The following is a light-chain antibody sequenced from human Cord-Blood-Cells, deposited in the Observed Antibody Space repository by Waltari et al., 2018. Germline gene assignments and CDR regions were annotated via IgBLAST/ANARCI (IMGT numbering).Light chain of an antibody. CDR1: SSDVGGYNY. J-gene: IGLJ3*02. CDR2: YVS. Sequence: QSALTQPASVSGSPRQSITIPCTGTSSDVGGYNYVSWYQHHPGKAPKLMFYYVSNRPSGVSNRFSGSKSGNTASLTISGLQAEDEADYYCSSYTSSSTWVFGGGTKLTVL. CDR3: SSYTSSSTWV. V-gene: IGLV2-14*03.